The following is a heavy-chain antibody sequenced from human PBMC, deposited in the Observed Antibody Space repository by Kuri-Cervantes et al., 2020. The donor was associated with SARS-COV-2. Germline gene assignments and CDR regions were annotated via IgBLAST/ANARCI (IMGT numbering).Heavy chain of an antibody. CDR2: INHSGST. J-gene: IGHJ3*02. Sequence: SETLSLTCAVYGGSFSGYYWSWIRQPPGKGLEWIGEINHSGSTNYNPSLKSRVTISVDTSKNQFSLKLSSVTAAGTAVYYCARHRPWNSGDAFDIWGQGTMVTDSS. CDR3: ARHRPWNSGDAFDI. D-gene: IGHD1-7*01. V-gene: IGHV4-34*01. CDR1: GGSFSGYY.